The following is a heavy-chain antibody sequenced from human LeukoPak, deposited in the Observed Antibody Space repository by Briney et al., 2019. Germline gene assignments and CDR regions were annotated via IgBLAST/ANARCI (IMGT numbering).Heavy chain of an antibody. D-gene: IGHD3-22*01. Sequence: GGSLRLSCAASGFTFSSYAMHWVRQAPGKGLEYVSAISSNGGGTYYANSVKGRFTISRDNSKNTLYLQMGSLRAEDMAVYYCARFLSDSSGTYGMDVWGQGTTVTVSS. J-gene: IGHJ6*02. CDR2: ISSNGGGT. V-gene: IGHV3-64*01. CDR3: ARFLSDSSGTYGMDV. CDR1: GFTFSSYA.